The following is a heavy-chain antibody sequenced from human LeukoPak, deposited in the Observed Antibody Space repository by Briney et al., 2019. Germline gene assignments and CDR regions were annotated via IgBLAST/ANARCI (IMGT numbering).Heavy chain of an antibody. D-gene: IGHD1-26*01. J-gene: IGHJ4*02. CDR2: ISGSSSTT. CDR3: ARDLHSGAYTFDY. Sequence: PGGSLRLSCATSGFDFSSFSMNWVRQAPGKGLEWVSYISGSSSTTHYADSVKGRFTVSRDSARNSLYLQMNSLRDEDTALYYCARDLHSGAYTFDYWGQGTLVTVSS. CDR1: GFDFSSFS. V-gene: IGHV3-48*02.